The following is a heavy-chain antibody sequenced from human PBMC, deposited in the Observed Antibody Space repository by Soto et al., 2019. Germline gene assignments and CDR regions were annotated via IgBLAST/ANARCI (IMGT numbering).Heavy chain of an antibody. J-gene: IGHJ4*02. CDR2: ISYDGSNK. CDR1: GFTFSSYG. CDR3: AKDQGHKKSGTLDY. V-gene: IGHV3-30*18. D-gene: IGHD5-12*01. Sequence: GGSLRLSCAASGFTFSSYGMHWVRQAPGKGLEWVAVISYDGSNKYYADSVKGRFTISRDNSKNTLYLQMNSLRAEDTAVYYCAKDQGHKKSGTLDYWGQGTLVTVSS.